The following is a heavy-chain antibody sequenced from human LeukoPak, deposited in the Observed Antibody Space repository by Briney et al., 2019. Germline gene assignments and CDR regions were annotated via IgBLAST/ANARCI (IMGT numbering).Heavy chain of an antibody. CDR2: INHSGST. D-gene: IGHD2-2*01. V-gene: IGHV4-34*01. Sequence: SETLSLTCAVYGGSFSGYYWSWIRQPPGKGLEWTGEINHSGSTNYNPSLKSRVTISVDTSKNQFSLKLSSVTAADTAVYYCARGAHCSSTSCYLYYYYYMDVWGKGTTVTVSS. CDR3: ARGAHCSSTSCYLYYYYYMDV. CDR1: GGSFSGYY. J-gene: IGHJ6*03.